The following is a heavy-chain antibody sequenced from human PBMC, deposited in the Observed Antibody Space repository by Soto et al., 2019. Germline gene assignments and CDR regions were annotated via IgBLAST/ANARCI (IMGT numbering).Heavy chain of an antibody. CDR2: ISSSSSYI. Sequence: VGSLRLSCAASGFTFSSYSMNWVRQARGKGLEWVSSISSSSSYIYYADSVKGRFTISRDNAKNSLYLQMNSLRAEDTAVYYCARDLSPRRYYYYGMDVWVQGTTATVSS. V-gene: IGHV3-21*01. J-gene: IGHJ6*02. CDR3: ARDLSPRRYYYYGMDV. CDR1: GFTFSSYS.